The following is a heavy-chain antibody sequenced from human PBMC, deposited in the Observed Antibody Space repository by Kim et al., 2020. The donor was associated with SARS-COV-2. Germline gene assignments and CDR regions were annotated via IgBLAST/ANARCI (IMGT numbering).Heavy chain of an antibody. D-gene: IGHD3-3*01. V-gene: IGHV4-59*09. CDR3: ARGGVHTLFVVVIHPLDY. Sequence: KDRVTISVDTSKNQFSLKLSSVTDADAAVYYCARGGVHTLFVVVIHPLDYWGQGTLVTVSS. J-gene: IGHJ4*02.